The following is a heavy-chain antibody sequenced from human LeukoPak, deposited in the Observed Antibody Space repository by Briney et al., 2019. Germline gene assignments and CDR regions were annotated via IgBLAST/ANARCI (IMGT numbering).Heavy chain of an antibody. V-gene: IGHV3-11*01. CDR2: MSSSGRTI. CDR3: ARDPPALGYYYYGMDV. CDR1: GFTFSDYY. J-gene: IGHJ6*02. Sequence: GGSLGLSCAASGFTFSDYYMSWIRQAPGKGLEFVSYMSSSGRTIYYADSVKGRFTISRDNAKNSLYLQMNSLRVEDTAVYYCARDPPALGYYYYGMDVWGQGTTVTVS. D-gene: IGHD3-16*01.